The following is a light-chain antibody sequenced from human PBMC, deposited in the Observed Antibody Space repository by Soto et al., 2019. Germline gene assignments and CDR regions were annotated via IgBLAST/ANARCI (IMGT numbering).Light chain of an antibody. V-gene: IGKV3-15*01. CDR3: QQYNNWPWT. CDR2: GAS. Sequence: EIVMTQSPATLSVSPGERATLSCRASQSVSSNLAWYQQKPGQAPRLLIYGASTRATGIPARFSGSGSGTEFTRTISSLQSEDFAFYYCQQYNNWPWTFGQGTKVEIQ. J-gene: IGKJ1*01. CDR1: QSVSSN.